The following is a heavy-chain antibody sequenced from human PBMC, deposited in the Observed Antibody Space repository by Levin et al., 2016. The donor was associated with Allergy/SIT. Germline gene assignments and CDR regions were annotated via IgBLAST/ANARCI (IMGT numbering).Heavy chain of an antibody. CDR3: ARGKRSYDILTGRHYYYYYYMDV. V-gene: IGHV3-74*01. Sequence: GGSLRLSCAASGFTFSSYWMHWVRQAPGKGLVWVSRINSDGSSTSYADSVKGRFTISRDNAKNTLYLQMNSLRAEDTAVYYCARGKRSYDILTGRHYYYYYYMDVWGKGTTVTVSS. CDR2: INSDGSST. CDR1: GFTFSSYW. D-gene: IGHD3-9*01. J-gene: IGHJ6*03.